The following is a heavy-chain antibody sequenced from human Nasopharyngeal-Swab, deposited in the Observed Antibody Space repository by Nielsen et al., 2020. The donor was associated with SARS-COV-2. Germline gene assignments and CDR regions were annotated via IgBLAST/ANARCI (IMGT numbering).Heavy chain of an antibody. CDR1: RFTFSSYA. CDR2: ISGSGGST. CDR3: AKDYNSVGWGSNKIYYMDV. V-gene: IGHV3-23*01. D-gene: IGHD3-16*01. Sequence: GGPLRLPCAASRFTFSSYAMSWVRQAPGKGLEWVSAISGSGGSTYYADSVKGRFTISRDNSKNTLYLQMNSLRAEDTAVYYCAKDYNSVGWGSNKIYYMDVWGKGTTVTVSS. J-gene: IGHJ6*03.